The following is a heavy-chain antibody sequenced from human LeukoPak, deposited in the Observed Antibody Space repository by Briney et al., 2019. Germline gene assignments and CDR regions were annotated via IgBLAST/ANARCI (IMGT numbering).Heavy chain of an antibody. CDR3: AREGDYYDSSGKEYFQH. CDR2: INSDGSST. Sequence: GGSLRLSCAASGFTFSNYWMHWVRQAPGKGLVWVSRINSDGSSTSYADSVKGRFTISRDNAKSTLYLQMNSLRAEDTAVYYCAREGDYYDSSGKEYFQHWGQGTLVTVPS. D-gene: IGHD3-22*01. V-gene: IGHV3-74*01. J-gene: IGHJ1*01. CDR1: GFTFSNYW.